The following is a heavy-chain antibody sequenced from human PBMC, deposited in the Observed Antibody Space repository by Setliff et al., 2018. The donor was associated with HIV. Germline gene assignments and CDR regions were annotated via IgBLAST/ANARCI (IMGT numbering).Heavy chain of an antibody. D-gene: IGHD3-10*01. Sequence: ASVKVSCKASGYTFTSYDISWVRQAPGQSLEWMGWITGGSGNTKYSEKFQGRVTLTRDTSASTAYMELSSLRSEDTAVYYCARKGSGSSFDFEYWGQGTLVTVSS. CDR2: ITGGSGNT. CDR1: GYTFTSYD. CDR3: ARKGSGSSFDFEY. J-gene: IGHJ4*02. V-gene: IGHV1-3*01.